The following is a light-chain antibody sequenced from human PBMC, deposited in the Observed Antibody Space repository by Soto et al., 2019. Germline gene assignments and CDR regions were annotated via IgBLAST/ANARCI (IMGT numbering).Light chain of an antibody. Sequence: DIQMTQSPSTLPASVGDRYTITCRASQSISNWLAWYQQKPGTXPKXXIYHASTLESGVPSRFSGSGSGTHLTITISRLEPGDFAVYDCQHFGGTTFTFGQGTRLEIK. J-gene: IGKJ5*01. CDR2: HAS. CDR3: QHFGGTTFT. CDR1: QSISNW. V-gene: IGKV1-5*01.